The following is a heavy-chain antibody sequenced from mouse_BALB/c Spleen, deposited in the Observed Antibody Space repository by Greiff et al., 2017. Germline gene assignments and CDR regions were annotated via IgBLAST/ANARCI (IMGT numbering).Heavy chain of an antibody. CDR1: GFSLTSYD. CDR3: VRDHYGSSWYWYFDV. Sequence: QVQLKESGPGLVAPSQSLSITCTVSGFSLTSYDISWIRQPPGKGLEWLGVIWTGGGTNYNSAFMSRLSISKDNSKSQVFLKMNSLQTDDTAIYYCVRDHYGSSWYWYFDVWGAGTTVTVSS. J-gene: IGHJ1*01. V-gene: IGHV2-9-2*01. D-gene: IGHD1-1*01. CDR2: IWTGGGT.